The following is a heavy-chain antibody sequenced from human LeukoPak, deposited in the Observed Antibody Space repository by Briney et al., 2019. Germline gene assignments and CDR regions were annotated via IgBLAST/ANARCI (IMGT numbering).Heavy chain of an antibody. CDR3: ARDGGDYHFDY. Sequence: SETLSLTCTVSGGSISSYYWSWIRQPPGKGLEWIGYIYYSGSTNYNPSLKSRVTISVDTSKNQSSLKLSSVTAADTAVYYCARDGGDYHFDYWGQGTLVTVSS. J-gene: IGHJ4*02. CDR2: IYYSGST. D-gene: IGHD4-17*01. CDR1: GGSISSYY. V-gene: IGHV4-59*01.